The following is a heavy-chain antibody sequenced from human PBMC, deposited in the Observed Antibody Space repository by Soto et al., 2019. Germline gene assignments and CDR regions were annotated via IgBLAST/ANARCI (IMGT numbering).Heavy chain of an antibody. CDR3: AGHFYDYMWESYRGNWFDP. V-gene: IGHV4-39*01. Sequence: QLQLQESGPGLVKPSETLSLTCTVSGGSISSSSYYWGWIRQPPGKGLGWIGSIYYSGSTYYNPSLKSRVTISVDTSKNQFPRKLSSVTAADTAVYYCAGHFYDYMWESYRGNWFDPWGQGTLVTVSS. J-gene: IGHJ5*02. CDR1: GGSISSSSYY. CDR2: IYYSGST. D-gene: IGHD3-16*02.